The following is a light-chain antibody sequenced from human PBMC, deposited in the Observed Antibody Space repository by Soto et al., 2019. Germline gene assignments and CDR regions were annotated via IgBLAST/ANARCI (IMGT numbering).Light chain of an antibody. CDR2: EVS. V-gene: IGLV2-14*01. CDR3: FSYISSNTDV. J-gene: IGLJ1*01. Sequence: QSALTQPASVSGSPGQSLTISCTGTSSDVGGYNYVSWYQQHPGKAPKIMIYEVSNRPSGVSNRFSGSKSGNTASLTISGLQAEDEADYFCFSYISSNTDVFGTGTKVTVL. CDR1: SSDVGGYNY.